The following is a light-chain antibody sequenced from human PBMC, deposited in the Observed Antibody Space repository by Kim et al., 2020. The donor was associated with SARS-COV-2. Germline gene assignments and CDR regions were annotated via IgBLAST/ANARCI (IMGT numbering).Light chain of an antibody. CDR2: GVT. CDR1: GSAVGGYNS. CDR3: TSYTRSITYV. V-gene: IGLV2-14*03. J-gene: IGLJ1*01. Sequence: GQPSTTACTGSGSAVGGYNSVSWYQQHPGKAPKLMIYGVTKRPSGVSNRFSGSKSGDTASLTISGLQAEDEADYYCTSYTRSITYVFGTGTKVTVL.